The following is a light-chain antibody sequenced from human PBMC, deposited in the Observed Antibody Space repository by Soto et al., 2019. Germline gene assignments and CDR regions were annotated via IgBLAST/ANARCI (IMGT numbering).Light chain of an antibody. CDR2: NTS. CDR3: QQYATSPFT. V-gene: IGKV3-20*01. J-gene: IGKJ3*01. CDR1: HNVGSGY. Sequence: EIVLTQSPGTLSLSPGERATLSCSASHNVGSGYLAWYQQKPGQAPRLLIYNTSNRATGIPDRFGGSGSGTDFTLTISRLESEDFALYFCQQYATSPFTFGPGTKVDVK.